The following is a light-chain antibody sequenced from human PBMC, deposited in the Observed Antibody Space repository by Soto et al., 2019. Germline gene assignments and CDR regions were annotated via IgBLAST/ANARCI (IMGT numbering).Light chain of an antibody. V-gene: IGKV1-5*03. Sequence: DIQMTQSPSTLSASVGDRVTITCRASQTISSWLAWYQQKPGKAPKLLIYKASGLESGVPSRFSGSRSGTAFTLTISSLQPDDFATYYCQQYDSYSPLTFGGGTKVDIK. J-gene: IGKJ4*01. CDR2: KAS. CDR1: QTISSW. CDR3: QQYDSYSPLT.